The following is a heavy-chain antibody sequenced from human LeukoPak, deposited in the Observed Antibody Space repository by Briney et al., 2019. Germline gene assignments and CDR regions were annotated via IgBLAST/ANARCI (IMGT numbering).Heavy chain of an antibody. D-gene: IGHD4-23*01. CDR1: GLTFSSYS. CDR2: ISSSSSYI. Sequence: GGSLRLSCAASGLTFSSYSMNWVRQAPGKGLEWVSSISSSSSYIYYADSVKGRFTISRDDAKNSLYLQMNSLRAEDTAVYYCARDYGGNSEGFDYWGQGTLVTVSS. J-gene: IGHJ4*02. V-gene: IGHV3-21*01. CDR3: ARDYGGNSEGFDY.